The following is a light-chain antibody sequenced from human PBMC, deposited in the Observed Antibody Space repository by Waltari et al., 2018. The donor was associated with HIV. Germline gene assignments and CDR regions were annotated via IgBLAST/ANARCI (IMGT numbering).Light chain of an antibody. CDR1: SNDIGGYNY. V-gene: IGLV2-14*03. CDR3: TSYISSGGWV. CDR2: DVT. Sequence: QSALTQPASVSGSPGQSITISCTGTSNDIGGYNYVSWYQQHPGQAPKLMIFDVTKRPSGVSTRFSGSKSGNTASLTISGLQDEDEADYYCTSYISSGGWVFGGVTKLTVL. J-gene: IGLJ3*02.